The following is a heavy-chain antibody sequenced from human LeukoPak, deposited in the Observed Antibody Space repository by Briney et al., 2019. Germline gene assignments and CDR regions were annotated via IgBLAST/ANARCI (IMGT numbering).Heavy chain of an antibody. V-gene: IGHV1-3*01. CDR3: ARDRSPTRPFDY. CDR1: GYTFTSYA. Sequence: ASVKVSCKASGYTFTSYAMHWVRQAPGQRLEWMGWINAGNGNTKYSQKFQGRVTITRDTSASTAYMELSSLRSEDTAVYYCARDRSPTRPFDYWGQGTLVTVSS. D-gene: IGHD1-26*01. CDR2: INAGNGNT. J-gene: IGHJ4*02.